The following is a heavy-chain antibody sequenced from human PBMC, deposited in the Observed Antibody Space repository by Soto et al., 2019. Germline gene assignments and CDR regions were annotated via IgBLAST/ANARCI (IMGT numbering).Heavy chain of an antibody. V-gene: IGHV1-46*01. J-gene: IGHJ4*02. CDR1: GYTFTSYY. CDR2: INPNDGST. D-gene: IGHD3-10*01. Sequence: ASVKVSCKASGYTFTSYYMHWVRQAPGQGLEWMGIINPNDGSTSYAQKFQGRVTMTRDTSTSTVYMELRSLRSDDTAVYYCARSTPVYYGSGSSIDYWGQGTLVTVSS. CDR3: ARSTPVYYGSGSSIDY.